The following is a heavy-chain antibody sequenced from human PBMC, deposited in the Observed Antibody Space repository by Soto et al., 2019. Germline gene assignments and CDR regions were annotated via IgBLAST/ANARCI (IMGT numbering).Heavy chain of an antibody. CDR2: ISSSGSTI. CDR3: ARPFYGDYFAEYFQH. J-gene: IGHJ1*01. Sequence: PGGSLRLSCAASGFTFSDYYMSWIRQAPGKGLEWVSYISSSGSTIYYADSVKGRFTISRDNAKNSLYLQMNSLRAEDTAVYYCARPFYGDYFAEYFQHWGQGTLVTVSS. CDR1: GFTFSDYY. V-gene: IGHV3-11*01. D-gene: IGHD4-17*01.